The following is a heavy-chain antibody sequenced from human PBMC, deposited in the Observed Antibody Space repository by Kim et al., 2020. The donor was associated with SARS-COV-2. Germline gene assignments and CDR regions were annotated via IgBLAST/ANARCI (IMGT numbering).Heavy chain of an antibody. J-gene: IGHJ4*02. CDR3: PKGVWVWMLAY. V-gene: IGHV3-23*01. CDR1: GFTFTGYA. Sequence: GGSLRLSCTASGFTFTGYAMSWVRQAPGKGLEWVSAISGSGGTTYYADSVKGRFSISRDNSKNTLYLHMNALRAEDTAAYYCPKGVWVWMLAYWAPG. CDR2: ISGSGGTT. D-gene: IGHD2-2*03.